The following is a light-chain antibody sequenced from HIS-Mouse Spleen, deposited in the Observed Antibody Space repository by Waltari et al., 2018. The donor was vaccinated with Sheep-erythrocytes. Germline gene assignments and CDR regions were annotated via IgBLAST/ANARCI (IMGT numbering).Light chain of an antibody. Sequence: SYELTQPPSVSVSQGQTARITGAGEALQKKYAEWYQQNSGQAPVLVIYEDSKRPSGIPERFSGSSSGTMATLTISGAQVEDDADYYCYSTDSSGNHWVFGGGTKLTVL. CDR2: EDS. V-gene: IGLV3-10*01. CDR3: YSTDSSGNHWV. J-gene: IGLJ3*02. CDR1: ALQKKY.